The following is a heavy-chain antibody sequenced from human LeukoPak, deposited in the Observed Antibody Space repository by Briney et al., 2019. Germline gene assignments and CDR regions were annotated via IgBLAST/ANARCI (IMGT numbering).Heavy chain of an antibody. CDR2: IIPIFGTA. Sequence: GASVKVSCTASGGTFSSYAISWVRQAPGQGLEWMGGIIPIFGTANYAQKFQGRVTITADESTSTAYMELGSLRSEDTAVYYCARVGSSGGRSWNYWGQGTPVTVSS. D-gene: IGHD6-19*01. CDR1: GGTFSSYA. CDR3: ARVGSSGGRSWNY. J-gene: IGHJ4*02. V-gene: IGHV1-69*13.